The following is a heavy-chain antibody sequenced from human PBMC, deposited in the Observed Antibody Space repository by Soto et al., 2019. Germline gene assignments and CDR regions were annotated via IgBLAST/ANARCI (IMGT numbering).Heavy chain of an antibody. CDR2: INHSGST. V-gene: IGHV4-34*01. CDR3: ARADPSYYYGWGNYSDY. J-gene: IGHJ4*02. Sequence: SETLSLTCAVYGGSFSGYYWSWIRQPPGKGLEWIGEINHSGSTNYNPSLKSRVTISVDTSKNQFSLKLSSVTAADTAVYYCARADPSYYYGWGNYSDYWGQGTLVTVYS. D-gene: IGHD3-10*01. CDR1: GGSFSGYY.